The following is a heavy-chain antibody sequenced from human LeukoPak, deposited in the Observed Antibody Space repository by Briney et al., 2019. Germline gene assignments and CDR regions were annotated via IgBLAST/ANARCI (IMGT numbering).Heavy chain of an antibody. CDR3: ARLGAVAGIDF. Sequence: GESLKISCKGSGYSLTSYWIAWVRQMPGKGLEWMGIIYPGDSDTRYSPSFQGQVTISADKSIRPAYLQWSSLKASDTAIYYCARLGAVAGIDFWGQGTLVSVSS. J-gene: IGHJ4*02. CDR2: IYPGDSDT. CDR1: GYSLTSYW. V-gene: IGHV5-51*01. D-gene: IGHD6-19*01.